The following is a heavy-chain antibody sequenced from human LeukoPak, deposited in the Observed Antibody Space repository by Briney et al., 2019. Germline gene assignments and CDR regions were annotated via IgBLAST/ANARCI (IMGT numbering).Heavy chain of an antibody. CDR2: INPNSGGT. J-gene: IGHJ4*02. Sequence: ASVKVSCKASGYTFTCYDMHWVRQAPGQGLEWMGWINPNSGGTNYAQKFQGRVTMTRDTSISTAYMELSRLRSDDTAVYYCFGDYVWGSYRYGTFDYWGQGTLVTVSS. D-gene: IGHD3-16*02. CDR1: GYTFTCYD. V-gene: IGHV1-2*02. CDR3: FGDYVWGSYRYGTFDY.